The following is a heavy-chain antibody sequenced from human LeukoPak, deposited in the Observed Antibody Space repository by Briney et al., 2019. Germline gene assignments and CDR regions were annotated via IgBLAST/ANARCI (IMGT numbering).Heavy chain of an antibody. J-gene: IGHJ6*04. Sequence: SETLSLTCTVSGGSISSHYWSWIRQPPGKGLEWIGYIYYSGSTNYNPSLKSRVTISVDTSKNQFSLKLSSVTAADTAGCYCARLDSRITIFGVVPPDVWGKGTTVTVSS. CDR3: ARLDSRITIFGVVPPDV. V-gene: IGHV4-59*11. D-gene: IGHD3-3*01. CDR1: GGSISSHY. CDR2: IYYSGST.